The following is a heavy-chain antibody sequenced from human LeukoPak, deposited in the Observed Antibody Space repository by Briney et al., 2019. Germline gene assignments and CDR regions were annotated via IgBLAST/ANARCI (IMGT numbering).Heavy chain of an antibody. J-gene: IGHJ4*02. CDR3: AKGIAAAGTDY. Sequence: GGSLRLSCAASGFTFSSYGMHWVRQAPGKGLEWVAFIRYDGSNKNYADSVKSRFTISRDNSKNTLYLQMNSLRAEDTAVYYCAKGIAAAGTDYWGQGTLVTVSS. CDR2: IRYDGSNK. D-gene: IGHD6-13*01. V-gene: IGHV3-30*02. CDR1: GFTFSSYG.